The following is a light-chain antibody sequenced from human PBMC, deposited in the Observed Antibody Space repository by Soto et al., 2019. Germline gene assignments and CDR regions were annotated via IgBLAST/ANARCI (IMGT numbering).Light chain of an antibody. J-gene: IGLJ2*01. CDR3: SSYTTSTTVI. V-gene: IGLV2-14*01. Sequence: QSVLTQPASVSGSPGQSITISCTGTSSDIGNFNFVSWYQQHPGKAPQLMIYEVSNRPSGVSNRFSGSKSGNTASLTISGLQAEDEADYYCSSYTTSTTVIFGGVTKLTVL. CDR1: SSDIGNFNF. CDR2: EVS.